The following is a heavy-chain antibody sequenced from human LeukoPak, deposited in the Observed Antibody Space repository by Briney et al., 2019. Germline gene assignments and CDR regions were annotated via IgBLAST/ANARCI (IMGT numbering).Heavy chain of an antibody. CDR1: GFTFSSYA. V-gene: IGHV3-64*01. CDR2: ISSNGGST. Sequence: AGGSLGLSCAASGFTFSSYAMHWVRQAPGKGLEYVSAISSNGGSTYYANSVKGRFTISRDNSKNTLYLQMGSLRAEDMAVYYCARVTLSSDYGMDVWGQGTTVTVSS. J-gene: IGHJ6*02. D-gene: IGHD3-22*01. CDR3: ARVTLSSDYGMDV.